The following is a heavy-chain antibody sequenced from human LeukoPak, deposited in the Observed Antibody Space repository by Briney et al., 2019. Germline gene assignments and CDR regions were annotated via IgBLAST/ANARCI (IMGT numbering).Heavy chain of an antibody. V-gene: IGHV4-59*01. D-gene: IGHD2-15*01. J-gene: IGHJ4*02. Sequence: SETLSLTCTVSGXSISSYYWSWIRQPPGKGREWIGYIYYTGTTNYNPSLKSRVTISVDTSKNQFSLKLSSVTAADTAVYYCARGGWRLDYWGQGTLVTVSS. CDR3: ARGGWRLDY. CDR1: GXSISSYY. CDR2: IYYTGTT.